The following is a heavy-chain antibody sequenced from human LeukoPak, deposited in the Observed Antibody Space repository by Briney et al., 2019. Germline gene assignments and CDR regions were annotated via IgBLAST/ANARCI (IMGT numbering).Heavy chain of an antibody. CDR2: IYYNDNT. CDR1: GGSIGRSGYY. Sequence: SETLSLTCTVSGGSIGRSGYYWGWIRQPPGKGLEWIANIYYNDNTYFNPSLKSRVTISLDMSRNQFSLKMRSVTAADTAIYYCARRNDFDIWGQGTMVTVSS. CDR3: ARRNDFDI. J-gene: IGHJ3*02. V-gene: IGHV4-39*01.